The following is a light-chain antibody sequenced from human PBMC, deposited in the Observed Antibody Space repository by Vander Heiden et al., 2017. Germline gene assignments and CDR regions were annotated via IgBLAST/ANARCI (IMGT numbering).Light chain of an antibody. V-gene: IGLV3-1*01. CDR3: QAGNSSMLV. Sequence: SYELTRPPSVSVSPGQTASITCSGDKLGDKYPCWYHTKPAHPPVLLIYKVSSRPSGTPGRSSASNSGTTATLTIGGTQAMDGADYACQAGNSSMLVFGGGTKLTVL. J-gene: IGLJ2*01. CDR1: KLGDKY. CDR2: KVS.